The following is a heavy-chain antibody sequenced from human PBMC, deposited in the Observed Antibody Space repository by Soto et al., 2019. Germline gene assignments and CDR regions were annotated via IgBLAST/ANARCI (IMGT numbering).Heavy chain of an antibody. CDR3: ARGVGGSRLNWFVH. CDR1: GSSIIGDY. J-gene: IGHJ5*02. V-gene: IGHV4-59*12. CDR2: IHYSGSA. Sequence: SETLSLTCTLSGSSIIGDYWTWIRHSPERGLEWIGYIHYSGSANYNPSLNSRLTMSVERSKSQFSMKLASVTAADTAVYYCARGVGGSRLNWFVHWGQGTLVTVSS. D-gene: IGHD3-16*01.